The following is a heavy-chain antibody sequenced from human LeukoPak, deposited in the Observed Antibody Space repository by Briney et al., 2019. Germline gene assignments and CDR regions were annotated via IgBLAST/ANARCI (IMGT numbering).Heavy chain of an antibody. CDR2: IYHDGSDT. CDR1: GATFTDTY. CDR3: ARFLHGNSLDY. J-gene: IGHJ4*02. D-gene: IGHD1-7*01. Sequence: GESLQTSCQGSGATFTDTYIAWVRQVGGKGLEWMGIIYHDGSDTRYSPSFEGQVTISVDHSIRTAYLQWTSLKTSDTAMYYCARFLHGNSLDYWGQGALVTVSS. V-gene: IGHV5-51*01.